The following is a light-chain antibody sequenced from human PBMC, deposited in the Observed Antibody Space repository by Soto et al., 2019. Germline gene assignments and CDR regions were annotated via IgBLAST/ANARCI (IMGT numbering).Light chain of an antibody. CDR1: QSIKNY. Sequence: TQSPASLSASSGEEITLSCRASQSIKNYLAWYQHKPGQAPRLLFYDASIRATGIPARFSAGGSRTEFTLVISNLQSMDAAVYYCQADNAWPPWKFGQGTKVEIK. CDR3: QADNAWPPWK. CDR2: DAS. V-gene: IGKV3D-15*03. J-gene: IGKJ1*01.